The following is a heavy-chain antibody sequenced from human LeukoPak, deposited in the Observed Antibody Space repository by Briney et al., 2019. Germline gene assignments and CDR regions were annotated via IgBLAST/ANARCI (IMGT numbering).Heavy chain of an antibody. Sequence: GGSLRLSCAASGFTFSSYGMHWVRQAPGKGLEWVANIKQDGSEKYYVGSVKGRFTISRDNARNSLYLQMNSLRAEDTAVYYCARLFGGVTTFDYWXQGALVTVSS. D-gene: IGHD2-8*02. CDR1: GFTFSSYG. CDR2: IKQDGSEK. CDR3: ARLFGGVTTFDY. J-gene: IGHJ4*02. V-gene: IGHV3-7*01.